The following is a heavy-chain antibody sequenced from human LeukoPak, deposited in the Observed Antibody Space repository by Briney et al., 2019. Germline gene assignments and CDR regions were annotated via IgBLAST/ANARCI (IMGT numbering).Heavy chain of an antibody. J-gene: IGHJ3*02. CDR1: GFTFSSYA. D-gene: IGHD3-9*01. Sequence: PGGSLRLSCAASGFTFSSYAMHWVRQAPGKGLEWVAVISYDGSNKYYADSVKGRFTISRDNSKNTLYLQMNSLRAEDTAVYYCARPHYDILTGNTEAAFDIWGQGTMVAVSS. V-gene: IGHV3-30-3*01. CDR2: ISYDGSNK. CDR3: ARPHYDILTGNTEAAFDI.